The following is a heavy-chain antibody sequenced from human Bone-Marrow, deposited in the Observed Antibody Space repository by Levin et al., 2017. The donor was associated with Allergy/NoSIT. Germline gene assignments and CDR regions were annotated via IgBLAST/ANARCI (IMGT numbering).Heavy chain of an antibody. CDR2: IYPGGPDT. J-gene: IGHJ6*02. CDR3: ARFLGLEMSGYNYYAMDV. CDR1: GFNFTNYW. V-gene: IGHV5-51*01. D-gene: IGHD5-24*01. Sequence: GASVKVSCKISGFNFTNYWIGWVRQMPGKGLQWMGLIYPGGPDTRYSPSFQGQVTISADKATSTANLHWSSLQASDTGIYYCARFLGLEMSGYNYYAMDVWGQGTTVTVSS.